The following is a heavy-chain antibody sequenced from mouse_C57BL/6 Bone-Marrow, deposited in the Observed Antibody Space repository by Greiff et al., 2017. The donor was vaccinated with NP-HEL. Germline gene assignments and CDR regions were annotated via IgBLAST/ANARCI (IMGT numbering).Heavy chain of an antibody. CDR1: GFTFSSYA. CDR3: AREGYYD. V-gene: IGHV5-4*01. D-gene: IGHD2-4*01. J-gene: IGHJ4*01. Sequence: EVKLMESGGGLVKPGGSLKLSCAASGFTFSSYAMSWVRQTPEKRLEWVATISDGGSYTYYPDNVKGRFTISRNNAKNNLYLQMSHLKSEDTAMYYCAREGYYDWGQGTSVTVSS. CDR2: ISDGGSYT.